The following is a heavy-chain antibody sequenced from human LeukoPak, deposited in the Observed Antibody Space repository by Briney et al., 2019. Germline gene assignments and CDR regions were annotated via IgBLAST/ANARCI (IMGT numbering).Heavy chain of an antibody. CDR1: GFTFSSYT. Sequence: PGGSLRLSCAASGFTFSSYTMNWVRQAPGKGLEWVSSISSGTTYIYYADSVKGRFTISRDNAKNSLYLQMTSLRAEDTAVYYCARAAAGASSWFDPWGQGTLVTVSS. J-gene: IGHJ5*02. V-gene: IGHV3-21*01. CDR2: ISSGTTYI. CDR3: ARAAAGASSWFDP. D-gene: IGHD1-14*01.